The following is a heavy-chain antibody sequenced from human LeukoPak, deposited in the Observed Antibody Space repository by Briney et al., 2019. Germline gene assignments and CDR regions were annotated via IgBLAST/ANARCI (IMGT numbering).Heavy chain of an antibody. V-gene: IGHV3-23*01. CDR1: GFTFSSYG. CDR3: ARGGSYLSAFDI. J-gene: IGHJ3*02. CDR2: ISGSGVST. D-gene: IGHD1-26*01. Sequence: TGGSLRLSCAASGFTFSSYGMNWVRQAPGKGLEWVSVISGSGVSTYYADSVKGRFTISRDNSRNTLYLQMNSLRAEDTAVYYCARGGSYLSAFDIWGQGTMVTVSS.